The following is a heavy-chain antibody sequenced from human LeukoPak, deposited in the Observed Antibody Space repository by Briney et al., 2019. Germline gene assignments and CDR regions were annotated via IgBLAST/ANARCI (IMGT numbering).Heavy chain of an antibody. Sequence: SETLSLTCTVSGGSINSYYWSWIRQPPGKGLEWIGYIYYSGSTIYNPSLKSRVTISVDTSKNQFSLKLNSVTAADTAVYYCAREVGGDFDALGYWGQGTLVTVSS. V-gene: IGHV4-59*01. J-gene: IGHJ4*02. CDR2: IYYSGST. D-gene: IGHD4-17*01. CDR1: GGSINSYY. CDR3: AREVGGDFDALGY.